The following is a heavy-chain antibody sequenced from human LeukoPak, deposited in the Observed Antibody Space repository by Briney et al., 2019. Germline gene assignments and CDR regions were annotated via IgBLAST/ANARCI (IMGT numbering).Heavy chain of an antibody. D-gene: IGHD4-11*01. CDR1: GFSLSTSGVG. CDR3: AHRRLIVHDYSNKNNWSDP. CDR2: IYWDDDK. V-gene: IGHV2-5*02. J-gene: IGHJ5*02. Sequence: SGPTLVKPTQTLTLTCTFSGFSLSTSGVGVGWIRQPPGKALEWLALIYWDDDKRYSPSLKSRLTITKDTSKNQVVLTMTNMDPVDTATYYCAHRRLIVHDYSNKNNWSDPWGQGTLVTVSS.